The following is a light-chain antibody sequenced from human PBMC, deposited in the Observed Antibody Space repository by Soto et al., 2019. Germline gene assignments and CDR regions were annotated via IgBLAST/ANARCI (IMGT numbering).Light chain of an antibody. CDR2: ADS. J-gene: IGLJ1*01. Sequence: QSVLTQPPSASGTPGQRVTISCSGDISNIGTNSVHWYQHLPGTAPKLVIYADSQRPSGVPDRFSGSKSGTSASLAINGLQSEDDADYLCAAWDDNLNGPLFGTGTKLTVL. CDR3: AAWDDNLNGPL. V-gene: IGLV1-44*01. CDR1: ISNIGTNS.